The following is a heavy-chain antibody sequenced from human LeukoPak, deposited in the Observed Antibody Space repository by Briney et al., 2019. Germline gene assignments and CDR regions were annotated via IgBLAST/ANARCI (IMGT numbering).Heavy chain of an antibody. Sequence: GVSLRLSCAASGFTFSDYYMSWIRQAPGKGLEWVTYISISSSYSNYADSVKGRFTSARDNAKISLYLQMNSLRAEDTAVYYCAREDCSSTSCKQIDYWGQRTLVTVSS. CDR1: GFTFSDYY. CDR3: AREDCSSTSCKQIDY. D-gene: IGHD2-2*01. CDR2: ISISSSYS. J-gene: IGHJ4*02. V-gene: IGHV3-11*05.